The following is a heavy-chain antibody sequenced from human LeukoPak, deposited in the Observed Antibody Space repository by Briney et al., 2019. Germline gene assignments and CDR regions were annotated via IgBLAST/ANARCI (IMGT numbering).Heavy chain of an antibody. J-gene: IGHJ4*02. V-gene: IGHV3-33*06. Sequence: GGSLRLSCAASRFTFSNYAMHWVRQTLGKGLEWVAVIWYDGSSQYYADSVKGRFTISRDNSKNTLYLQMNSLTDEDTAVYYCAKKWGVGTTTLDYFDYWGQGTLVTVSS. CDR1: RFTFSNYA. CDR3: AKKWGVGTTTLDYFDY. CDR2: IWYDGSSQ. D-gene: IGHD1-26*01.